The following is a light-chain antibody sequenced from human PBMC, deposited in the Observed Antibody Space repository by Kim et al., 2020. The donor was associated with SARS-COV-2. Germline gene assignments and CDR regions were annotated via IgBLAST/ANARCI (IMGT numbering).Light chain of an antibody. J-gene: IGKJ5*01. CDR3: QQYNNWPPIT. CDR1: QSVASN. Sequence: PPGERATLSCRASQSVASNLFWYQPKPGQAPTLLIYDASTRAAVLPARFSGSGSGTEFTLTISSLQSEDFAVYYCQQYNNWPPITFGQGTRLEIK. CDR2: DAS. V-gene: IGKV3-15*01.